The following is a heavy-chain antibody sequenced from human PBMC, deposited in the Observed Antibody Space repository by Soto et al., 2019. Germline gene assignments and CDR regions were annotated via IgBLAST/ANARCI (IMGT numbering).Heavy chain of an antibody. CDR3: ARKKGGINFLGSRIYYGMDV. J-gene: IGHJ6*02. CDR2: ISSSSSTI. CDR1: GFTVSSYS. D-gene: IGHD1-20*01. Sequence: EALGLSSASSGFTVSSYSMNWVRQAPGKGLEWVSYISSSSSTIYYADSVKGRFTISRDNAKNSLYLQMNSLRDEDTAVYYCARKKGGINFLGSRIYYGMDVWGQGTTVTVSS. V-gene: IGHV3-48*02.